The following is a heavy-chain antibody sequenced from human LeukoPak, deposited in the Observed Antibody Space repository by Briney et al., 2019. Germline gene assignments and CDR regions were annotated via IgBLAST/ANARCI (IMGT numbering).Heavy chain of an antibody. V-gene: IGHV1-8*01. J-gene: IGHJ4*02. CDR3: ARGATFQRQALAY. D-gene: IGHD2/OR15-2a*01. Sequence: ASVKVSCKASGYTFTDYDINWVRQAAGQGPELMGWMNPNSNSKAYTEKFQGRLTMTTNTSTTTVCMELSGLRSEDTAMYYCARGATFQRQALAYWGQGTLVIVSS. CDR1: GYTFTDYD. CDR2: MNPNSNSK.